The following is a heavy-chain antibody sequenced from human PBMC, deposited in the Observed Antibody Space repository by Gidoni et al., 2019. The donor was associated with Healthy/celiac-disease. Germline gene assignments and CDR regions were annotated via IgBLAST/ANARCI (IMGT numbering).Heavy chain of an antibody. J-gene: IGHJ3*02. CDR1: GFTFLSYA. V-gene: IGHV3-30*04. CDR3: ARAASRIAVAGTVDAFDI. D-gene: IGHD6-19*01. Sequence: QVQLVASGGVVVPPGRSLRLSLSASGFTFLSYAMHWVRQAPGKGLEWVAVRSYDGSNKYYADSVKGRFTISRDKSKNTLYLQMNSLRAEDTAVYYCARAASRIAVAGTVDAFDIWGQGTMVTVSS. CDR2: RSYDGSNK.